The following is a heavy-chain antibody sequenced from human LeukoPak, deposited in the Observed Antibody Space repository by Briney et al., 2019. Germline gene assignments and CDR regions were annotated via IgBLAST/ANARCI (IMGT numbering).Heavy chain of an antibody. V-gene: IGHV3-13*01. J-gene: IGHJ3*02. CDR3: ARGGGSSGREVADAFDI. D-gene: IGHD6-19*01. CDR1: GFTFSSYD. Sequence: GGSLRLSCAASGFTFSSYDIHWVRQATGKGLEWVSAIGTAGDTYYPGSVKGRFTISRENAKNSLYLQMNSLRAGDTAVYYCARGGGSSGREVADAFDIWGQGKMVTVSS. CDR2: IGTAGDT.